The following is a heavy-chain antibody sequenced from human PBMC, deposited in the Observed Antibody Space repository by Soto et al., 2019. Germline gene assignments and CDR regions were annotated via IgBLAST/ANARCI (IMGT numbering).Heavy chain of an antibody. CDR2: MSHSGGT. J-gene: IGHJ3*02. D-gene: IGHD1-1*01. Sequence: QVQLQQWGAGLLKPSETLSLTCAVYGGSVSSGSYYWSWIRQPPGQGLEWIGEMSHSGGTHFNPFLKSRVTISVGRSKNLFFMNMSFVTAADTALYSCARVDQGTATTVVDAFDIWGPGTMVTVSS. V-gene: IGHV4-34*01. CDR3: ARVDQGTATTVVDAFDI. CDR1: GGSVSSGSYY.